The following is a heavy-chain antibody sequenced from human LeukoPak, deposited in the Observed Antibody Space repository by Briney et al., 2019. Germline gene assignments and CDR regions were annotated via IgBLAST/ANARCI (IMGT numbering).Heavy chain of an antibody. D-gene: IGHD5-12*01. J-gene: IGHJ5*02. Sequence: SETLSLTCAAYCGSFSGYYWSWMRQPPGKGLEWIGEINHSGSTNYNPSLKSRVTISVDTSKNQFSLKLSSVTAADTAVYYCARQIRWLRYWFDPWGQGTLVTVSS. CDR2: INHSGST. CDR1: CGSFSGYY. V-gene: IGHV4-34*01. CDR3: ARQIRWLRYWFDP.